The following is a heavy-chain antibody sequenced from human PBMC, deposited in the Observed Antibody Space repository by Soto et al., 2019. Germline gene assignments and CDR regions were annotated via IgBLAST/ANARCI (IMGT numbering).Heavy chain of an antibody. CDR2: ISYDGSNK. CDR1: GFTFSSYG. V-gene: IGHV3-30*18. D-gene: IGHD3-22*01. CDR3: AKDVTMIVDAFDI. Sequence: GGSLRLSCAASGFTFSSYGMHWVRQAPGKGLEWVAVISYDGSNKYYADSVKGRFTISRDNSKNTLYLQMNRLRAEDTAVYYCAKDVTMIVDAFDIWGQGTMVTVSS. J-gene: IGHJ3*02.